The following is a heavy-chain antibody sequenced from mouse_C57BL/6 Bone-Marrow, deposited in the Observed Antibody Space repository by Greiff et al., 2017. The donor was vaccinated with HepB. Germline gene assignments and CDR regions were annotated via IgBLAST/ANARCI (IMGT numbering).Heavy chain of an antibody. CDR3: AAFITTVVGDYYAMDY. V-gene: IGHV1-18*01. CDR2: INPNNGGT. Sequence: VQLQQSGPELVKPGASVKIPCKASGYTFTDYNMDWVKQSHGKSLEWIGDINPNNGGTIYNQKFKGKATLTVDKSSSTAYMELRSLTSEDTAVYYCAAFITTVVGDYYAMDYWGQGTSVTVSS. J-gene: IGHJ4*01. D-gene: IGHD1-1*01. CDR1: GYTFTDYN.